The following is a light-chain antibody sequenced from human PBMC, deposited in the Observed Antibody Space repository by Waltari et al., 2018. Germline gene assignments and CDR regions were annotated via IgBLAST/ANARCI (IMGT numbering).Light chain of an antibody. CDR2: WAS. CDR1: QTLLYSSNNKNY. Sequence: DIVMTQSPDSLAVSLGERATIHCKSSQTLLYSSNNKNYLAWYQQKPGQPPKLLIYWASGGESGVPDRFSGSGSGTDFTLTSSSLQAEDVAVYYCQQYYSTPPTFGQGTRLEIK. CDR3: QQYYSTPPT. J-gene: IGKJ5*01. V-gene: IGKV4-1*01.